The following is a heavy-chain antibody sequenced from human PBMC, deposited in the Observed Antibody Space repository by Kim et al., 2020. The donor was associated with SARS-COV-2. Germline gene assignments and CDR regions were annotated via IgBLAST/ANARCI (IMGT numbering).Heavy chain of an antibody. CDR3: ARDGKYYDFWSGTIISPTFDY. D-gene: IGHD3-3*01. CDR2: IIPIFGTA. J-gene: IGHJ4*02. CDR1: GGTFSSYA. V-gene: IGHV1-69*13. Sequence: VKVSCKASGGTFSSYAISWVRQAPGQGLEWMGGIIPIFGTANYAQKFQGRVTITADESTSTAYMELSSLRSEDTAVYYCARDGKYYDFWSGTIISPTFDYWGQGTLVTVSS.